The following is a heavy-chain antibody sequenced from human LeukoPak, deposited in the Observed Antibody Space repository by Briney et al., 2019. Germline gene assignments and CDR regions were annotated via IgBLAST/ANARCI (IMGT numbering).Heavy chain of an antibody. D-gene: IGHD5-12*01. J-gene: IGHJ5*02. CDR1: GGSFSNYA. CDR3: AGGWEPYDYFFDP. V-gene: IGHV1-69*05. CDR2: IIPIFGTA. Sequence: SVKVSCKASGGSFSNYAISWVRQAPGQGLEWMGGIIPIFGTANYAQKFQGRVTMTRDTSTSTAYMELSGLRSEDTAIYYCAGGWEPYDYFFDPWGQGTLVIVSS.